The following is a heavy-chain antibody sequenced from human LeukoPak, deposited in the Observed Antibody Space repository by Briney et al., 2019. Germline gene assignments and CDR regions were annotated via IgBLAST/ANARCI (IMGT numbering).Heavy chain of an antibody. CDR1: GFTFSSYE. CDR3: ARGPAASGYYDSRGRYGYFDY. Sequence: GGSLRLSCAAPGFTFSSYEMNWVCQAPGKGLEWVSYISSSGSTIYYADSVKGRFTISRDNAKNSLYLQMNSLRAEDTAVYYCARGPAASGYYDSRGRYGYFDYWGQGTLVTVSS. V-gene: IGHV3-48*03. J-gene: IGHJ4*02. CDR2: ISSSGSTI. D-gene: IGHD3-22*01.